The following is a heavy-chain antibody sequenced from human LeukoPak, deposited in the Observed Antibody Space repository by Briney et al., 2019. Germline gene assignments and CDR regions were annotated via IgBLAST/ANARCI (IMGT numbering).Heavy chain of an antibody. Sequence: GGSLRLSCAASGFTFSSYGMNWVRQAPGKGLEWVSSISSSSSYIYYADSVKGRFTISRDNAKNSLYLQMNSLRAEDTAVYYCARDYCSSTSCYYYYYYGMDVWGQGTTVTVSS. CDR3: ARDYCSSTSCYYYYYYGMDV. V-gene: IGHV3-21*01. J-gene: IGHJ6*02. CDR2: ISSSSSYI. D-gene: IGHD2-2*01. CDR1: GFTFSSYG.